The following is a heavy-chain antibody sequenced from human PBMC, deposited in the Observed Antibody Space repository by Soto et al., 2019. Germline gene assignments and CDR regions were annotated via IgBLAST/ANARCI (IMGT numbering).Heavy chain of an antibody. Sequence: KPWETLSLTCTVSGGSISSSSYYWGWIRQPPGKGLEWIGSIYYSGSTYYNPSLKSRVTISVDTSKNQFSLKLSSVTAADTAVYYCARLGGQKWLPLDYWGQGTLVTVSS. CDR1: GGSISSSSYY. D-gene: IGHD5-12*01. CDR3: ARLGGQKWLPLDY. J-gene: IGHJ4*02. CDR2: IYYSGST. V-gene: IGHV4-39*01.